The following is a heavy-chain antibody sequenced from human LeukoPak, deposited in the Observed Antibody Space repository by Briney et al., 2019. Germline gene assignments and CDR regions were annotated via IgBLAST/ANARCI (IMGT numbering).Heavy chain of an antibody. V-gene: IGHV3-23*01. D-gene: IGHD3-22*01. CDR2: ISGSGGST. J-gene: IGHJ4*02. CDR1: GFTFSSYA. Sequence: PGGSLRLSCAASGFTFSSYAMSWVRQAPGKGLEWVSAISGSGGSTYYADSVKGRFTISRDNSKNTLYLQMNSLRAEDTAVYYCAKGDPYYYDSSGYYLGPVDYWGQGTLVTVSS. CDR3: AKGDPYYYDSSGYYLGPVDY.